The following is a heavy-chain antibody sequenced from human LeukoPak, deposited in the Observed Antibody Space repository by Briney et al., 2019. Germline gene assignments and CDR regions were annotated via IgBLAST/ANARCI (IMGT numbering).Heavy chain of an antibody. D-gene: IGHD3-10*02. CDR2: ISASGDRT. CDR3: AELGITMIGGV. V-gene: IGHV3-23*01. CDR1: GFTFSNYA. J-gene: IGHJ6*04. Sequence: PGGSLRLSCAASGFTFSNYAMTWVRKAPGKGLGWVSSISASGDRTYYTESVKGRFTVSRDNSKNTLYLQMNSLRAEDTAVYYCAELGITMIGGVWGKGTTVTISS.